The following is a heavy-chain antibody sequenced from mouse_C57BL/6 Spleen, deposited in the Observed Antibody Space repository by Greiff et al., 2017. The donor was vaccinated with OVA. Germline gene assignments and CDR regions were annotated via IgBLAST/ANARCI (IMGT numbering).Heavy chain of an antibody. CDR3: ARPSYGSSYSY. V-gene: IGHV1-42*01. D-gene: IGHD1-1*01. CDR1: GYSFTGYY. Sequence: EVQLQQSGPELVKPGASVKISCKASGYSFTGYYMNWVKQSPEKSLEWIGEINPSTGGTTYNQKFKAKATLTVDKSSSTAYMQLKSLTSEDSAVYYCARPSYGSSYSYWGQGTTLTVSS. CDR2: INPSTGGT. J-gene: IGHJ2*01.